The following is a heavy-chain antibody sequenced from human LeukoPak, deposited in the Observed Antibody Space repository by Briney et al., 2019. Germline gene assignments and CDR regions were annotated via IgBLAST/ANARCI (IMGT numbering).Heavy chain of an antibody. D-gene: IGHD3-10*01. V-gene: IGHV4-4*02. CDR2: IYHNGDT. J-gene: IGHJ5*02. CDR1: GGSMITNDW. Sequence: SETLSLTCAVSGGSMITNDWWSWVRQPPGEGLGWIGAIYHNGDTKYNPSFESRVTMSVDKSKTQFSLKLTSVTAADAAMYYCARVTWLGELGNWFDPWGQGTLVSVSS. CDR3: ARVTWLGELGNWFDP.